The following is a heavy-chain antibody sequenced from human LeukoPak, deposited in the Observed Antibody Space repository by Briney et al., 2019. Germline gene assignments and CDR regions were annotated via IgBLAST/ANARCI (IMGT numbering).Heavy chain of an antibody. J-gene: IGHJ4*02. V-gene: IGHV3-30*02. CDR2: IRYDGSNK. CDR1: GFTFSDYG. Sequence: PGGSLRLSCAASGFTFSDYGMHWVRQAPSKGLEWVAFIRYDGSNKHYADSVKGRFSISRDNSKDMLYLQMNSLRDEDTAMYYCAKDQSVFYDSSGYLGYWGQGTLVTVSS. CDR3: AKDQSVFYDSSGYLGY. D-gene: IGHD3-22*01.